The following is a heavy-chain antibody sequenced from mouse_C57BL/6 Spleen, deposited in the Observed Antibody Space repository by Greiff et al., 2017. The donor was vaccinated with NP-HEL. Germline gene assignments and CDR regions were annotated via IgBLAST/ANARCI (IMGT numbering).Heavy chain of an antibody. D-gene: IGHD6-1*01. CDR2: LYPSDSYT. V-gene: IGHV1-69*01. CDR1: VYTFPLSC. CDR3: ARRHHAGFAY. J-gene: IGHJ3*01. Sequence: QVPLQPPVAALVLPGASVKLSCKASVYTFPLSCLPFFHPSPCPCLSFLFSLYPSDSYTNYNQKFKGKSTLTVDKSSSTAYMQLSSLTSEDSAVYYCARRHHAGFAYWGQGTLVTVSA.